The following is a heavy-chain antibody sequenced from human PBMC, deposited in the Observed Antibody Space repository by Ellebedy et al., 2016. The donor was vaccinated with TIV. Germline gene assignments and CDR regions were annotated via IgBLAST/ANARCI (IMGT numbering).Heavy chain of an antibody. Sequence: GGFLRLSCAASGFTFSNYWMAWVRQAPGKGPEWVANIKQDGGERYYVDSVKGRFIISRDNAKNSLYLQMNSLRDKDTAVYYCARDQWLGRAYYFDYWGQGTLLTVSS. V-gene: IGHV3-7*01. CDR3: ARDQWLGRAYYFDY. J-gene: IGHJ4*02. D-gene: IGHD6-19*01. CDR2: IKQDGGER. CDR1: GFTFSNYW.